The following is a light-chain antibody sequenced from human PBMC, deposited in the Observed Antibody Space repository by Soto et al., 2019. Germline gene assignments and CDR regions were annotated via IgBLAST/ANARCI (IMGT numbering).Light chain of an antibody. V-gene: IGKV1-5*03. Sequence: DIQMTQSPSTLSASVGDTVNITCRASQRINRWLAWYQKKPGKAPKVLIHRASSLESGVPSRFSGSGSGTEFTLTISSLQPDDFATYYCQQYDSDWTFGQGTKVEIK. J-gene: IGKJ1*01. CDR3: QQYDSDWT. CDR1: QRINRW. CDR2: RAS.